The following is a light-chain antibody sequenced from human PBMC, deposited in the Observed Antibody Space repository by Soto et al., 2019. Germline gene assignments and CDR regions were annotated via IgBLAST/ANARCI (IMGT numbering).Light chain of an antibody. J-gene: IGLJ1*01. Sequence: QSVLTQPPSASGTPGQRVIISCSGSSSHIGSNTVNWYQQLPGTAPKLLIYSNNQRPSGVPDRFSGSKSGTSASLAISGLKVEDGVYFCCAEGEKSLKGLFFFGTGT. V-gene: IGLV1-44*01. CDR1: SSHIGSNT. CDR3: AEGEKSLKGLFF. CDR2: SNN.